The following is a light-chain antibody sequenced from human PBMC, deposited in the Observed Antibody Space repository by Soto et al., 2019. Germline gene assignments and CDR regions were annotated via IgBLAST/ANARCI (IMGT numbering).Light chain of an antibody. CDR1: QSISSY. J-gene: IGKJ4*01. CDR2: TTS. V-gene: IGKV1-39*01. CDR3: QKYNSDPLT. Sequence: DIQMNQSTSSVSASVGDRVTITCRASQSISSYLNWLQQTKGKAPNILIFTTSNLQSGVPPRFSGSGSGTDFTLTHSSLQPEDVAAYYCQKYNSDPLTFGGGTKVDIK.